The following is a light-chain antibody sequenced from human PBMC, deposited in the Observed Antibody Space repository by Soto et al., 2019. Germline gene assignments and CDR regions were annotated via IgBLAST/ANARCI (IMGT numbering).Light chain of an antibody. CDR3: QQYHSYST. CDR1: QSISAW. J-gene: IGKJ1*01. Sequence: DIQMTQSPPTLSASVGDRVTITCRASQSISAWLAWYQQKPGQSPKLLIFDASTLESGVPSRFSGSWSGTEFTLTINGLQPDDFATYYCQQYHSYSTFGQGTRWIS. CDR2: DAS. V-gene: IGKV1-5*01.